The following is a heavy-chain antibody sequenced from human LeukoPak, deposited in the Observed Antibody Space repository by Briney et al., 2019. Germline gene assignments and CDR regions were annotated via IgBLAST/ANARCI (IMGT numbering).Heavy chain of an antibody. CDR3: ARDLLAVAGYFDL. V-gene: IGHV3-23*01. Sequence: GGSLRLSCAASGFTFSTYAMSWVRQAAGKGLEWASLISGSGGGTYYADSVKGRFTISRDNSKNTLYLQLNSLRVEDTAVYYCARDLLAVAGYFDLWGRGTLVTVSS. D-gene: IGHD6-19*01. CDR2: ISGSGGGT. J-gene: IGHJ2*01. CDR1: GFTFSTYA.